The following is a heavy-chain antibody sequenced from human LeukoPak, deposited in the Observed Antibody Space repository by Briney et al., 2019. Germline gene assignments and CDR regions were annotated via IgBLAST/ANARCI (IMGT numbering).Heavy chain of an antibody. CDR3: ARHGGSWTFDS. D-gene: IGHD6-13*01. Sequence: SETLSLTCSVSGGSITNYYWSWIRQPPGKGLEWIASIYYSGSTNYNPSLKSRVTISVDTSKSQFFLKWSSVTAADTAVYYCARHGGSWTFDSWGQGTLVTVSS. J-gene: IGHJ4*02. CDR1: GGSITNYY. V-gene: IGHV4-59*08. CDR2: IYYSGST.